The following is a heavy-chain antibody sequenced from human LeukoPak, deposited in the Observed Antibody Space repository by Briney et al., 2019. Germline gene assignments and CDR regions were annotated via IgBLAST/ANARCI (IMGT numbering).Heavy chain of an antibody. Sequence: SETLSLTCTVSGGSISSYYWSWIRQPPGKGLGWIGYIYYSGSTNYNPSLKSRVTISVDTSKNQFSLKLSFVTAADTAVYYCARYIGYCSGGSCYRTNYYYYYGMDVWGQGTTVTVSS. CDR3: ARYIGYCSGGSCYRTNYYYYYGMDV. J-gene: IGHJ6*02. CDR1: GGSISSYY. V-gene: IGHV4-59*01. D-gene: IGHD2-15*01. CDR2: IYYSGST.